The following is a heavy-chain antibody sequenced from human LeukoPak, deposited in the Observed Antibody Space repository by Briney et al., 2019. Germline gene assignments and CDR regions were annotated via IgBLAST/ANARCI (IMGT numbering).Heavy chain of an antibody. Sequence: SETLSLTCAVSGYSISSGYYWGWIRQPPGKGLEWIGSIYHSGSTYYNPSLKSRVTISVDTSKNQFSLKLSSVTAADTAVYYCARGGIAAAAPFDYWGQGTLATVSS. CDR1: GYSISSGYY. D-gene: IGHD6-13*01. CDR3: ARGGIAAAAPFDY. CDR2: IYHSGST. V-gene: IGHV4-38-2*01. J-gene: IGHJ4*02.